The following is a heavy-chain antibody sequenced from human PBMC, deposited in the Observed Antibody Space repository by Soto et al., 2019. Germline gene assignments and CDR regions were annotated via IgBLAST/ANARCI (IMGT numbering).Heavy chain of an antibody. D-gene: IGHD6-19*01. V-gene: IGHV1-18*01. Sequence: QVQLVQSGAEVKKPGASVKVSCKASGYTFTSYGISWVRQAPGQGLEWMGWISAYDGNTNYAQKLQGRVTMTTDTSTSPAYLALRSLRSEATSGYYCARDSAVAALDPLGQGTLVTVSS. CDR3: ARDSAVAALDP. CDR2: ISAYDGNT. CDR1: GYTFTSYG. J-gene: IGHJ5*02.